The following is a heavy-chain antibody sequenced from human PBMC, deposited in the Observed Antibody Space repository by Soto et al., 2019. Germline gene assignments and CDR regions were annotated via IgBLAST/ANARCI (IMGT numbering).Heavy chain of an antibody. V-gene: IGHV1-69*06. CDR3: ARDQEMATITDFVY. CDR1: GGTFRSYG. J-gene: IGHJ4*02. D-gene: IGHD5-12*01. Sequence: GASVKVSCKASGGTFRSYGISWVRQAPGQGLEWMGGIIPMFNTTNYAQRFQGRVTITADKSTSTAYMELNSLRSEDTAVYYCARDQEMATITDFVYWGRGTLVTVSS. CDR2: IIPMFNTT.